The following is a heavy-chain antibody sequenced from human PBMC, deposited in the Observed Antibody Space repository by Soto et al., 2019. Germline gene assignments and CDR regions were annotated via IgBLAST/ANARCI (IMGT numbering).Heavy chain of an antibody. J-gene: IGHJ4*02. CDR1: GYTFTTYG. V-gene: IGHV1-18*01. D-gene: IGHD6-13*01. CDR2: ISAHNGNT. Sequence: GPSVKVSCKASGYTFTTYGISWVRQAPGQGLEWVGWISAHNGNTNYAQKLQGRVTLTTDTSTGTAYMELRSLRSDDTAVYYCATRAATSVRPFDYWGQGTLVTVSS. CDR3: ATRAATSVRPFDY.